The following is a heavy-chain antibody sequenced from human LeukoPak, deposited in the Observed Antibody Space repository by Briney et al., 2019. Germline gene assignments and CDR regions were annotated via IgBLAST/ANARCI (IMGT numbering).Heavy chain of an antibody. V-gene: IGHV4-34*01. D-gene: IGHD3-10*01. CDR1: GGSFSGYY. CDR3: ARGAGFGELLFDFDY. J-gene: IGHJ4*02. CDR2: INHSGST. Sequence: SETLSLTCAVCGGSFSGYYWSWMRQPPGKGLEWIGEINHSGSTNLNPSLKSRVTISVDTSKNQFSLKLSSVTAADTAVYYCARGAGFGELLFDFDYGGQGTLVTVSS.